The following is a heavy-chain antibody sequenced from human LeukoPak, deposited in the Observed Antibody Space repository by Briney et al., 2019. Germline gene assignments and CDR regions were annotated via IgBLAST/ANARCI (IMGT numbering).Heavy chain of an antibody. J-gene: IGHJ5*02. CDR1: GGSINGYP. V-gene: IGHV4-59*01. Sequence: SETLSLTCSVSGGSINGYPWSWIRQPPGKGLEWIGYIYYSGDTNYNPSLKSRVSVSVDTSKKQFSLNLRSVTAADTAVYYCVRGPYGSSISNWFDPWGQGILVAVSS. D-gene: IGHD3-10*01. CDR3: VRGPYGSSISNWFDP. CDR2: IYYSGDT.